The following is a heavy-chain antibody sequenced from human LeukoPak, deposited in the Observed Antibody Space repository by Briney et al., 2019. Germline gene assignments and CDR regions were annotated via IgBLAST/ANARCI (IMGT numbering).Heavy chain of an antibody. V-gene: IGHV3-33*05. D-gene: IGHD2-8*01. CDR1: GFTFSSYG. CDR2: VSYDGSDK. J-gene: IGHJ4*02. CDR3: GRDRCTNGVCYLDY. Sequence: GGSLRLSCAPSGFTFSSYGIHWVRQAPGKGLEWVTTVSYDGSDKYYADSVKGRFTISRDNSKNTLYLQMSSLRAEDTAVYYCGRDRCTNGVCYLDYWGQGTLVTVSS.